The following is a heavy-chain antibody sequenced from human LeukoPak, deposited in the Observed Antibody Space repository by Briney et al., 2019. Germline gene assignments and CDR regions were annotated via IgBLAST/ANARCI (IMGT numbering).Heavy chain of an antibody. CDR1: GFTFSSYA. D-gene: IGHD6-6*01. Sequence: GGSLRLSCAAAGFTFSSYAMSWVRQAPGKGLEWVSAISGSGGSTDCADCVKGRFTSSRDNSQNTLYLQMNSLRAEDTAVYSCARGYSSSSWSLFDYWGQGTLVTVSS. CDR3: ARGYSSSSWSLFDY. CDR2: ISGSGGST. J-gene: IGHJ4*02. V-gene: IGHV3-23*01.